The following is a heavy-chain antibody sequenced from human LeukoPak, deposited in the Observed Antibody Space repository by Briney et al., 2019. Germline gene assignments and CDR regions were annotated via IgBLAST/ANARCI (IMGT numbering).Heavy chain of an antibody. Sequence: GGSLRLSCAASGFTFDDYAMHWVRQAPGKGLEWVSGISWNSGSIGYVDSVKGRFTISRDNAKKSLYLQMNSLRVEDTAVYYCVGEDYNILTGPGQGAFDVWGLGTLVTVSS. D-gene: IGHD3-9*01. CDR3: VGEDYNILTGPGQGAFDV. CDR2: ISWNSGSI. V-gene: IGHV3-9*01. J-gene: IGHJ3*01. CDR1: GFTFDDYA.